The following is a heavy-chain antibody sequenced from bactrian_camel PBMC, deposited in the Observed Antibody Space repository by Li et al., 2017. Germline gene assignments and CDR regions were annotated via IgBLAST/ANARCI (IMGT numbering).Heavy chain of an antibody. Sequence: VQLVESGGGLVQPGGSLRLSCTASGFTVDDYRMAWIRQGPGKGLEWVSHINEGGETTFYADSVKGRFTISRDNVRNTMSLQMINLKPGDTAVYYCVTDITYRDYASWNYWGQGTQVTVSS. CDR3: VTDITYRDYASWNY. D-gene: IGHD1*01. CDR1: GFTVDDYR. J-gene: IGHJ4*01. CDR2: INEGGETT. V-gene: IGHV3S36*01.